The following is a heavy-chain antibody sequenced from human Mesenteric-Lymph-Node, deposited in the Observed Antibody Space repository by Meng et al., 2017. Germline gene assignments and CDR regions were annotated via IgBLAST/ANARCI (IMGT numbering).Heavy chain of an antibody. CDR2: IYYSGST. D-gene: IGHD6-6*01. CDR1: GDSISGYY. CDR3: ARPVSSSSAITKSYYYYYGMDV. Sequence: SETLSLTCSVSGDSISGYYWSWIRQPPGKGLEWIGYIYYSGSTSYNPSLKSRVTISVDKSKNQFPLKQSSATAADTAVYYCARPVSSSSAITKSYYYYYGMDVWGQGTTVTVSS. J-gene: IGHJ6*02. V-gene: IGHV4-59*12.